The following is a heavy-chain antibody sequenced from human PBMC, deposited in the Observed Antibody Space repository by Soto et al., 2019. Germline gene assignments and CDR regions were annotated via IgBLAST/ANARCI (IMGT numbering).Heavy chain of an antibody. CDR1: GGSISSGDYY. J-gene: IGHJ4*02. V-gene: IGHV4-30-4*01. Sequence: SETLSLTCTVPGGSISSGDYYWSWIRQPPGKGLEWIGYIYYSGSTYYNPSLKSRVTISVDTSKNQFSLKLSSVTAADTAVYYCARAVVTAMDYWGQGTLVTVSS. CDR3: ARAVVTAMDY. CDR2: IYYSGST. D-gene: IGHD2-21*02.